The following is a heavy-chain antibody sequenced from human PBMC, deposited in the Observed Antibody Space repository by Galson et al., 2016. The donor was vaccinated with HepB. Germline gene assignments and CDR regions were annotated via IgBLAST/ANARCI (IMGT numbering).Heavy chain of an antibody. V-gene: IGHV3-33*01. D-gene: IGHD6-6*01. Sequence: SLRLSCAASGFTFSSYGMHWVRQAPGKGLEWVAVIWYDGSNEYSADSVKGRFTISRDNSKNTLYLQMNSLRAEDTAVYYCARDRGEYSRPWAGGMDVWGQGTTVTVPS. J-gene: IGHJ6*02. CDR1: GFTFSSYG. CDR2: IWYDGSNE. CDR3: ARDRGEYSRPWAGGMDV.